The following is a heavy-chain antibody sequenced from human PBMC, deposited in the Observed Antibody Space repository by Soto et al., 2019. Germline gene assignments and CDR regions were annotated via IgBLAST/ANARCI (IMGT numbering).Heavy chain of an antibody. CDR1: GGSISGYY. V-gene: IGHV4-59*12. D-gene: IGHD2-2*01. CDR2: VYYTGST. J-gene: IGHJ4*02. Sequence: ETLSLTCTVSGGSISGYYWSWFRQPPGKGLEWIASVYYTGSTNYNPSLKSRVTISLATSKTQFSLKLSSVTAADTAVYYCARRAYYCSSTSCYRESFDYWGQGTLVTVSS. CDR3: ARRAYYCSSTSCYRESFDY.